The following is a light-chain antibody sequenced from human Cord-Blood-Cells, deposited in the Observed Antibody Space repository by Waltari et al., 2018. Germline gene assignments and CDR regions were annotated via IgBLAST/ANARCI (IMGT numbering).Light chain of an antibody. CDR1: QGISND. J-gene: IGKJ2*01. Sequence: DIQMTQSPSSLSASVGDRVTITCRASQGISNDLGWYQQKPGKAPKRLIYATSSLQGGVPSRCSGSGSGTEFTLTISILQPEDFATYYCLQHNSYPYTCGQGTKLEIK. CDR2: ATS. CDR3: LQHNSYPYT. V-gene: IGKV1-17*01.